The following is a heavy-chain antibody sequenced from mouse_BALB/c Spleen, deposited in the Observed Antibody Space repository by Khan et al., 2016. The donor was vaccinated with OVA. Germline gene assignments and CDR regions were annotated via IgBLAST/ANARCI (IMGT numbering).Heavy chain of an antibody. V-gene: IGHV1S135*01. Sequence: EVQLQQSGPELVKPGASMKISCKASGYSFTDYTMNWVKQSHGKSLEWIGLINPYNGGTSDNQKFKGKATLTVDKSSSTVYMELLSLTSGDSAVDYFARSGYGGFSYWGQGTLVTVSA. CDR1: GYSFTDYT. CDR2: INPYNGGT. J-gene: IGHJ3*01. CDR3: ARSGYGGFSY. D-gene: IGHD1-2*01.